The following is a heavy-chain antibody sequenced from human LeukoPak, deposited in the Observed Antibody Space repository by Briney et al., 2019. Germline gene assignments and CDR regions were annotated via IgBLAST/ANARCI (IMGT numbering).Heavy chain of an antibody. Sequence: SETLSLTCTVSGVSISRYYWSWIRPPAGKGLEWIGRIYSSGSPTYNPSLKSRVTMSIDTSKNQFSLKLSFATAADTAVYYCARDSGTTGEVKFDPWGQGTLVTVSS. CDR3: ARDSGTTGEVKFDP. J-gene: IGHJ5*02. V-gene: IGHV4-4*07. CDR2: IYSSGSP. D-gene: IGHD3-10*01. CDR1: GVSISRYY.